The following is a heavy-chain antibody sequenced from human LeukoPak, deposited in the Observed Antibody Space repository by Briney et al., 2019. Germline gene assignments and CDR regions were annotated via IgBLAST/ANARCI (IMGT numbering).Heavy chain of an antibody. Sequence: ASVKVSCKASGYTFTSYYMHWVRQALGQGLEWMGIINPSGGSTSYAQKFQGRVTMTRDTSTGTVYMELSSLRSEDAAVYYCARDPKQQLVRDYYYGMDVWGQGTTVTVSS. CDR1: GYTFTSYY. D-gene: IGHD6-13*01. V-gene: IGHV1-46*01. CDR3: ARDPKQQLVRDYYYGMDV. J-gene: IGHJ6*02. CDR2: INPSGGST.